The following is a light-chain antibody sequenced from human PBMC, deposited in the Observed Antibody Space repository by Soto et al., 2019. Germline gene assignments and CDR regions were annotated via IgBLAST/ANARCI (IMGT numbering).Light chain of an antibody. J-gene: IGLJ1*01. CDR1: SSDVGSYDL. CDR2: EGT. V-gene: IGLV2-14*02. CDR3: QSYDTRLSAYV. Sequence: QSALTQPASVSGPPGQSIVISCNGSSSDVGSYDLVSWYLQYPGKAPKVIIFEGTKRPSGVSDRFSGSKSGSSASLAITGLQAEDEGDYYCQSYDTRLSAYVFGTGTKVTVL.